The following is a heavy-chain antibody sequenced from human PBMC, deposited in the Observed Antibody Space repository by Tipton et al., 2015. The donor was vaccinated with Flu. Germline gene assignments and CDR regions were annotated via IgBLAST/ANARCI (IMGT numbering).Heavy chain of an antibody. D-gene: IGHD1-26*01. CDR3: AKEHSGGRTGYYYYGVDV. V-gene: IGHV3-9*01. Sequence: VQLVQSGGGLVQPGRSLRLSCAASGFTFDDFAMHWVRQAPGKGLEWVSGISWNSGHIGYADSVKGRFTISRDNAKNSLHLQMSSLRAEDTALYYCAKEHSGGRTGYYYYGVDVWGQGTTVTVSS. J-gene: IGHJ6*02. CDR2: ISWNSGHI. CDR1: GFTFDDFA.